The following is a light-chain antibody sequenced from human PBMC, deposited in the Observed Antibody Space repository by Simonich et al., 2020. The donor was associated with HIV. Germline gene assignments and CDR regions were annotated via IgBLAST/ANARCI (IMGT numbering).Light chain of an antibody. CDR2: EDT. V-gene: IGKV5-2*01. CDR1: QDIDDD. Sequence: ETTLTQSPAFMSATPGYNINISCKGSQDIDDDMNWYQQKPGKAAIFIIQEDTTLVPRIPPRISGSGYGTEFTLTINNIESEDAAYYFCLQHDNLPALFTFGPGTKVDIQ. CDR3: LQHDNLPALFT. J-gene: IGKJ3*01.